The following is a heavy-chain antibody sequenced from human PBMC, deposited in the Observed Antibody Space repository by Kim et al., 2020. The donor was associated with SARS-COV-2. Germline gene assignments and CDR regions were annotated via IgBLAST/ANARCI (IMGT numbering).Heavy chain of an antibody. Sequence: GGSLRLSCAASGFTFSSYSMNWVRQAPGKGLEWVSSISSSSSYIYYADSVKGRFTISRDNAKNSLYLQMNSLRAEDTAVYYCASQHLGYCSGGSCYSSDYWGQGTLVTVSS. CDR2: ISSSSSYI. CDR1: GFTFSSYS. D-gene: IGHD2-15*01. V-gene: IGHV3-21*01. CDR3: ASQHLGYCSGGSCYSSDY. J-gene: IGHJ4*02.